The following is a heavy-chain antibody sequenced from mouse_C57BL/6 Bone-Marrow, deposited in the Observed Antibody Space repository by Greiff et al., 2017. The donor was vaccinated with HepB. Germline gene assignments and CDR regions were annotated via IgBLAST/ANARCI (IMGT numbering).Heavy chain of an antibody. CDR1: GYTFTNYW. CDR2: IYPGGGYT. V-gene: IGHV1-63*01. J-gene: IGHJ2*01. Sequence: QVQLQQSGAELVRPGPSVKMSCKASGYTFTNYWIGWAKQRPGHGLEWIGDIYPGGGYTNYNEKFKGKATLTADKSSSTAYMQFSSLTSEDSAIYYCARSRDPPFDYWGQGTTLTVSS. CDR3: ARSRDPPFDY.